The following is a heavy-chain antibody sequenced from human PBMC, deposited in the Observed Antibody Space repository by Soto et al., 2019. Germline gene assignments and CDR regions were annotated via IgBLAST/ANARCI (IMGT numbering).Heavy chain of an antibody. CDR3: ARGGEVGAGQCYLDDS. J-gene: IGHJ4*02. D-gene: IGHD2-21*01. Sequence: EVQLVESGGDLVQPGGSLRLSCEASGFTFSSNWMHWVRQGPGKGLVWVSRMNPDGSTRGYADSVKGRFTISRDNARNTVFVQMGSLRAEDTAVYYCARGGEVGAGQCYLDDSWGQGTLVTVSS. CDR2: MNPDGSTR. V-gene: IGHV3-74*01. CDR1: GFTFSSNW.